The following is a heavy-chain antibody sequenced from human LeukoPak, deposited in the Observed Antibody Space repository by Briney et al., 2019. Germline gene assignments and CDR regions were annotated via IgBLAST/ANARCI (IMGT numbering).Heavy chain of an antibody. V-gene: IGHV4-4*07. CDR1: SGSISGYY. CDR2: FYTSGST. Sequence: SETLSLTCTVSSGSISGYYWTWIRQPAGKGLEWIGRFYTSGSTNYNPSLKSRVTISVDTSKNQFSLKLSSVTAADTAVYYCARESIRVAAVDYWGQGTLVTVSS. D-gene: IGHD2-15*01. CDR3: ARESIRVAAVDY. J-gene: IGHJ4*02.